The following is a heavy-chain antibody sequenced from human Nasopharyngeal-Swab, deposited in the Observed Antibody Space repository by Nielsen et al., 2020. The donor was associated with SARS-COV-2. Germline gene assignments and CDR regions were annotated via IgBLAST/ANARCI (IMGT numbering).Heavy chain of an antibody. D-gene: IGHD2-2*02. CDR2: ISSSSTTI. CDR1: GFTFRSYT. Sequence: LSLTCAASGFTFRSYTLNWVRQAPGKGLEWVSYISSSSTTIYYTGSVRGRFTISRDNAKNSLFLQMNSLRDEDTAVYYCARDIYPGAYGMDAWGQGTTVTVSS. CDR3: ARDIYPGAYGMDA. V-gene: IGHV3-48*02. J-gene: IGHJ6*02.